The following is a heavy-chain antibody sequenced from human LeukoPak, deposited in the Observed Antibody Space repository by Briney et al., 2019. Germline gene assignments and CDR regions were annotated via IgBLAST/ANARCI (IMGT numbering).Heavy chain of an antibody. V-gene: IGHV4-34*01. Sequence: SETLSLTCAVYGGSFSGYYWSWIRQPPGKGLEWIGEINHSGSTNYNPSLKSRVTISVDTSKNQFSLKLSSVTAADTAVYYCARGIVVVVAATGYYYYYYYMDVWGKGTTVTISS. D-gene: IGHD2-15*01. CDR2: INHSGST. J-gene: IGHJ6*03. CDR3: ARGIVVVVAATGYYYYYYYMDV. CDR1: GGSFSGYY.